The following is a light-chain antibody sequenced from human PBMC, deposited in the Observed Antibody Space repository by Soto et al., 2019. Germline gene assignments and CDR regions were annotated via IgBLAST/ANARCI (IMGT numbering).Light chain of an antibody. V-gene: IGLV1-44*01. CDR1: SSNIGSNT. Sequence: QSVLTQPPSASGTPGQRVTISCSGSSSNIGSNTVNWYQQLPGTAPKLLIYSNNQRPSGVPDRFSGSKSGTSASLAISGLQSEDEADYDCAAWDDSLNEGVFGGGTKVTVL. CDR3: AAWDDSLNEGV. CDR2: SNN. J-gene: IGLJ3*02.